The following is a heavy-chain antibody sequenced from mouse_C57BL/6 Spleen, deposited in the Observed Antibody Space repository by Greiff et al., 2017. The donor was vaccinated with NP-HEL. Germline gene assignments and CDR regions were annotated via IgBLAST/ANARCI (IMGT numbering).Heavy chain of an antibody. Sequence: EVKLVESEGGLVQPGSSMKLSCTASGFTFSDYYMAWVRQVPEKGLEWVANINYDGSSTYYLDSLKSRFIISRDNAKNILYLQMSSLKSEDTATDYCARSSPYDYDWYFDVWGTGTTVTVSS. V-gene: IGHV5-16*01. J-gene: IGHJ1*03. CDR2: INYDGSST. D-gene: IGHD2-4*01. CDR3: ARSSPYDYDWYFDV. CDR1: GFTFSDYY.